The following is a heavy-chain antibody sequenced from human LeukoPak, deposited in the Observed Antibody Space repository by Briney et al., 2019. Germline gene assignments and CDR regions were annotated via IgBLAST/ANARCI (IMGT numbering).Heavy chain of an antibody. V-gene: IGHV4-30-2*01. CDR1: GGSISSGGYS. Sequence: SETLSLTCAVSGGSISSGGYSWSWIRQPPGKGLEWIGYIYHSGSTYYNPSLKSRVTISVDRSKSQFSLKLSSVTAADTAVYYCARYSYPYFDYWGQGTLVTVSS. CDR3: ARYSYPYFDY. D-gene: IGHD5-18*01. J-gene: IGHJ4*02. CDR2: IYHSGST.